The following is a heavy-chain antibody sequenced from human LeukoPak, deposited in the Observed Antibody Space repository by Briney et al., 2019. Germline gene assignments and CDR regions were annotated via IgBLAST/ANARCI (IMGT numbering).Heavy chain of an antibody. CDR3: ARSSSAYYYEFDY. CDR2: IYIGDRT. D-gene: IGHD3-22*01. J-gene: IGHJ4*02. Sequence: GGSPRLSCAASGFTVNSNYMSWVRQAPGKGLEWVSVIYIGDRTDYADSVKGRFTVSRDNSKNTVYLQLNSLRAEDTAVYYCARSSSAYYYEFDYWGQGTLVTVSS. CDR1: GFTVNSNY. V-gene: IGHV3-53*01.